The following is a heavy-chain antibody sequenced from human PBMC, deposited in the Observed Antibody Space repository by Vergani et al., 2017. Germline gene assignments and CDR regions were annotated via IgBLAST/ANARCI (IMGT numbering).Heavy chain of an antibody. J-gene: IGHJ6*02. Sequence: QVQLVQSGAEVKKPGSSVKVSCKASGGTFSSYAISWVRQAPGQGLEWMGGIIPIFGTANYAQKFQGRVTITADTSTDTACMELSSLRSEDTAVYYCATRNSSSRSEAPNYYYYYGMDVWGQGTTVTVSS. CDR3: ATRNSSSRSEAPNYYYYYGMDV. D-gene: IGHD6-6*01. V-gene: IGHV1-69*14. CDR2: IIPIFGTA. CDR1: GGTFSSYA.